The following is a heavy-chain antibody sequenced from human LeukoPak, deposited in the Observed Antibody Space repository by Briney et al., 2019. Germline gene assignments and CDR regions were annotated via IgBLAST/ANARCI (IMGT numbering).Heavy chain of an antibody. CDR1: GFTFSDYY. D-gene: IGHD2-15*01. J-gene: IGHJ3*02. CDR3: ARASKLLRSRAFDI. V-gene: IGHV3-11*01. Sequence: KSGGSLRLSCAASGFTFSDYYMSWIRQAPGKGLEWVSYISSSGSTIYYADSVKGRFTISRGNAKNSLYLQMNSLRAEDTAVYYCARASKLLRSRAFDIWGQGTMVTVSS. CDR2: ISSSGSTI.